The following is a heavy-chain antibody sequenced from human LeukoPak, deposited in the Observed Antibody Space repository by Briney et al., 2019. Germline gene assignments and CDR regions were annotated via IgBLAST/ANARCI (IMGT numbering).Heavy chain of an antibody. J-gene: IGHJ4*02. CDR3: ARGGYDILTGYQFDY. V-gene: IGHV1-18*04. CDR2: ISAYNGNT. CDR1: GYTFTSYG. Sequence: ASVKVSCKASGYTFTSYGISWVRQAPGQGLEWMGWISAYNGNTNYAQKLQGRVTMTTDTSTSTAYMELRSLRSDDTAVYYCARGGYDILTGYQFDYWGPGTLVTVSS. D-gene: IGHD3-9*01.